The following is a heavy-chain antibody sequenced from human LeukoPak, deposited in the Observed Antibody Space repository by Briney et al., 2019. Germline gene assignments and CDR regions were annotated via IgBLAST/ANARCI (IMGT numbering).Heavy chain of an antibody. CDR1: GYTFTSYD. V-gene: IGHV1-8*03. J-gene: IGHJ5*02. CDR2: MNPNSGNT. CDR3: AGGSTSSGFDP. D-gene: IGHD2-2*01. Sequence: ASVKVSCKASGYTFTSYDINWVRQATGQGLEWMGWMNPNSGNTGYAQKFKGRVPITRNTSIRTAYMELSSLRSEDTAVYYCAGGSTSSGFDPWGQGTLVTVSS.